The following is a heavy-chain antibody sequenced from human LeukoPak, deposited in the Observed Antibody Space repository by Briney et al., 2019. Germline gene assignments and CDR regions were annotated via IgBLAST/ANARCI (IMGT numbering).Heavy chain of an antibody. D-gene: IGHD6-13*01. CDR1: GFTFTTYW. Sequence: GGSLRLSCAASGFTFTTYWLGWVRQPPGKGLEWVANIKQDGTEKYYVDSVKGRFTISRDNAKNSLYLQMNSLRAEDTAVYYCAKAGYSSSLLDYWGQGALVTVSS. CDR2: IKQDGTEK. V-gene: IGHV3-7*01. CDR3: AKAGYSSSLLDY. J-gene: IGHJ4*02.